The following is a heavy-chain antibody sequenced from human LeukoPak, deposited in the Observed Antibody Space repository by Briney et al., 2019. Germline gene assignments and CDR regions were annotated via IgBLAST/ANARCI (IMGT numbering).Heavy chain of an antibody. CDR3: ARHRTYYYDSGSYYSRSYWHFDL. CDR1: GYTFFTYW. V-gene: IGHV5-51*01. J-gene: IGHJ2*01. CDR2: IYPGDSDT. D-gene: IGHD3-10*01. Sequence: GESLKISCKGSGYTFFTYWIGWVRQMPGKGLEWMGIIYPGDSDTRYSPSFQGQVTISADKSISTAYLQWSSLKASDSAIYYCARHRTYYYDSGSYYSRSYWHFDLWGRGTLVTVSS.